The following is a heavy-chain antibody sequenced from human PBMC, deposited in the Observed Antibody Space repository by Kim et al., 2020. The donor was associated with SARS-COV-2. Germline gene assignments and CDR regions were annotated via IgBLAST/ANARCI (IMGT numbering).Heavy chain of an antibody. D-gene: IGHD3-10*01. Sequence: GGSLRLSCAASGFTFGDYAMHWVRQAPGKGLEWVSGISWNSGSIGYADSVKGRFTISRDNAKNSLYLQMNSLRAEDTALYYCAKDVLLNYGSGFDPWGQGTLVTVSS. CDR2: ISWNSGSI. V-gene: IGHV3-9*01. CDR1: GFTFGDYA. J-gene: IGHJ5*02. CDR3: AKDVLLNYGSGFDP.